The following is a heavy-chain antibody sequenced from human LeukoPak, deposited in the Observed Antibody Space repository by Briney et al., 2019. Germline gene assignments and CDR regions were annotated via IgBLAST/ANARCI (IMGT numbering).Heavy chain of an antibody. Sequence: SETLSLTCTVSGGSISSSSYYWGWIRQPPGTGLEWIGSIYHSGSTYYNPSLKSRVTISVDTSKNQFSLKLSSVTAADTAVYYCARLYSGSFLDYWGQGTLVTVSS. V-gene: IGHV4-39*07. CDR1: GGSISSSSYY. D-gene: IGHD1-26*01. CDR2: IYHSGST. CDR3: ARLYSGSFLDY. J-gene: IGHJ4*02.